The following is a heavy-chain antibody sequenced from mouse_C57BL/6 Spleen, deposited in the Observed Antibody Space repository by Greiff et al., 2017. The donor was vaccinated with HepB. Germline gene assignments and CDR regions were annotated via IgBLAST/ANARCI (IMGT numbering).Heavy chain of an antibody. J-gene: IGHJ1*03. CDR1: GFNIKDDY. D-gene: IGHD1-1*01. Sequence: VQLKESGAELVRPGASVKLSCTASGFNIKDDYMHWVKQRTEQGLEWIGWIDPENGDTEYASKFQGKATITADTSSNTAYLQLSILTSEDTAVYYCTTGYYYGSSRYFDVWGTGTTVTVSS. CDR2: IDPENGDT. CDR3: TTGYYYGSSRYFDV. V-gene: IGHV14-4*01.